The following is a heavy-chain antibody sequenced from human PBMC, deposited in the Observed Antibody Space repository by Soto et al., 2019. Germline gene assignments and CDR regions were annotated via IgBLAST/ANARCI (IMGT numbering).Heavy chain of an antibody. CDR3: ARADDYSKDYGMDV. D-gene: IGHD4-4*01. J-gene: IGHJ6*02. CDR2: IYHSGST. Sequence: KPSETLSLTCAVSGGSISSSNWWSWVRQPPGKGLEWIGEIYHSGSTNYNPSLKSRVTISVDKSKNQFSLKLSSVAAADTAVYYCARADDYSKDYGMDVWGQGTTVTVSS. CDR1: GGSISSSNW. V-gene: IGHV4-4*02.